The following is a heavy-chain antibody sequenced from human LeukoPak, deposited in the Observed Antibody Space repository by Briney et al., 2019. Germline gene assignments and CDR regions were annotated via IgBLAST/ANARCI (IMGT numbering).Heavy chain of an antibody. CDR1: GFSFSTHV. V-gene: IGHV3-30-3*01. Sequence: GGSLRLSCVGSGFSFSTHVMHWVRQAPGEGLEWVALISNERDSIYYADSVKGRFTISTDNSKNTLFLQMSSLRIEDTAVYYCARESSLLWFGELVAFDVWGHGTTVTVSS. CDR2: ISNERDSI. D-gene: IGHD3-10*01. CDR3: ARESSLLWFGELVAFDV. J-gene: IGHJ3*01.